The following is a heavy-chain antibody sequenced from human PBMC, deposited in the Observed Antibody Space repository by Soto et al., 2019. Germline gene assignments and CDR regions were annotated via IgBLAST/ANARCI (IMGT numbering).Heavy chain of an antibody. J-gene: IGHJ3*02. CDR2: ISYDGINK. CDR3: AREGYYYDSSGYYGFDM. D-gene: IGHD3-22*01. V-gene: IGHV3-30*09. CDR1: GFTFSSYA. Sequence: PGGSLRLSCAASGFTFSSYAIHWVRQAPCKGLEWVAVISYDGINKYYADSVKGRLASSRDNYKKRLYMKLNSVIAEDTGLYYCAREGYYYDSSGYYGFDMGGQGTMGNV.